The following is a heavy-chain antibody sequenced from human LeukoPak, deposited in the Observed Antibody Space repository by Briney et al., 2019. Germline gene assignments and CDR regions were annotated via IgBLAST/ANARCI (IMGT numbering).Heavy chain of an antibody. Sequence: GGSLRLSCAASGFTFSSYSMIWVRQAPGKGLEWVANIKQDGSEKYYVDSVKGRFTISRDNAKNSLDLQMNSLRAEDTAVYYCAKVGYYYGSGSPTGWFDPWGQGTLVTVSS. CDR3: AKVGYYYGSGSPTGWFDP. CDR2: IKQDGSEK. V-gene: IGHV3-7*03. CDR1: GFTFSSYS. J-gene: IGHJ5*02. D-gene: IGHD3-10*01.